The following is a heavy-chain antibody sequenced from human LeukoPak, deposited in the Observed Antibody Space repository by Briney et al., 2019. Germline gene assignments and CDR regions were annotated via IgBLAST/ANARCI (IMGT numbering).Heavy chain of an antibody. Sequence: SETLSLTCAVYGGSFSGYYWSWIRQPPGKGLEWIGEINHSGSTNYNPSLKSRVTISVDMSKNQFSLKLSSVTAADTAVYYCARTLRVQYFDYWGRGTLVTVSS. D-gene: IGHD3-16*01. J-gene: IGHJ4*02. V-gene: IGHV4-34*01. CDR1: GGSFSGYY. CDR3: ARTLRVQYFDY. CDR2: INHSGST.